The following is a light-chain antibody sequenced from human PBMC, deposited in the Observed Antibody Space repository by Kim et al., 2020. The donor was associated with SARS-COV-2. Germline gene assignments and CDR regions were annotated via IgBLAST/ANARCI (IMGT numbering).Light chain of an antibody. CDR3: NSRDSSVKSYV. V-gene: IGLV3-19*01. CDR1: SLRRFY. CDR2: DKN. J-gene: IGLJ1*01. Sequence: SSELTQDPAVSVALGQTVRITCQGDSLRRFYASWYQLRPGQAPVFVLYDKNNRPSGIPDRFSGSSSVNTASMTITGAQAEDEADYYCNSRDSSVKSYVFGSGTKVTVL.